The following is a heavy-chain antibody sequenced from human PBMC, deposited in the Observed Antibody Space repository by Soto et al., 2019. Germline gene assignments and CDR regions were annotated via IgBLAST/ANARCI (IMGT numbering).Heavy chain of an antibody. CDR3: TRESYGAPDF. CDR1: GFTFSDHY. Sequence: PGGSLRLSCAASGFTFSDHYMDWVRQAPGKGLEWVGRIRNKAKSYTTEYAASVKGRFTVSRDDSKSLVYLQMNSLKTEDTAVYFCTRESYGAPDFWGQGTLVTVSS. V-gene: IGHV3-72*01. J-gene: IGHJ4*02. CDR2: IRNKAKSYTT. D-gene: IGHD3-10*01.